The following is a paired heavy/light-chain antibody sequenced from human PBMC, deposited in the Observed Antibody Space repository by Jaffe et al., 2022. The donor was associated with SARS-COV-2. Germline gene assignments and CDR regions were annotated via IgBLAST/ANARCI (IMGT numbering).Light chain of an antibody. Sequence: QAGLTQPPSVSKGLRQTATLTCTGNSKNVANQGAAWLQQHQGHPPKLLSYRNNNRPSGISERFSASRSGNTASLTITGLQPDDEADYYCSAWDSSLSAWVFGGGTKLTVL. CDR2: RNN. J-gene: IGLJ3*02. CDR3: SAWDSSLSAWV. V-gene: IGLV10-54*04. CDR1: SKNVANQG.
Heavy chain of an antibody. V-gene: IGHV1-2*02. CDR1: GYTFTGYF. J-gene: IGHJ4*02. D-gene: IGHD2-2*02. CDR2: IKPNSGDT. CDR3: AKEGSEGPAAISDFDY. Sequence: QVQLVQSGAEVKKPGASVKVSCKASGYTFTGYFLHWVRQAPGQGLEWLGLIKPNSGDTHLAQKFQGRVTMTRDTSIGTAYMELSRLRSDDTAIYYCAKEGSEGPAAISDFDYWGQGTLVTVSS.